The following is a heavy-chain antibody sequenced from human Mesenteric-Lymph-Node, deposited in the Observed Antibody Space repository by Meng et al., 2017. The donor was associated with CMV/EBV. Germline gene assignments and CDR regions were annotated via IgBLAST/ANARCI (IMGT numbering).Heavy chain of an antibody. Sequence: SETLSLTCAVYGGSFSGYYWSWIRQPPGKGLEWIGKINHSGSTNYNPSIKSRVTISVDTYKNQFSLKLSSVTAADTAVYYCARVEQQLVNNYYYYYYGMDVWGQGTTVTVSS. D-gene: IGHD6-13*01. J-gene: IGHJ6*02. CDR2: INHSGST. CDR1: GGSFSGYY. CDR3: ARVEQQLVNNYYYYYYGMDV. V-gene: IGHV4-34*01.